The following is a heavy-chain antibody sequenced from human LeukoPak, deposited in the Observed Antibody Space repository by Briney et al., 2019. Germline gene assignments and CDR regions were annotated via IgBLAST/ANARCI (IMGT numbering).Heavy chain of an antibody. V-gene: IGHV4-38-2*02. CDR2: NYHSGST. D-gene: IGHD3-3*01. CDR3: ARVGRDFWSGSTSTFDY. J-gene: IGHJ4*02. CDR1: DYSISSAYY. Sequence: PSATLSLTCTVSDYSISSAYYREWLRQPPGKGMELIGNNYHSGSTYYNPSLKSRVTISVDTSKNQFSLKLSSVTAADTAVYYCARVGRDFWSGSTSTFDYWGQGTLVTVSS.